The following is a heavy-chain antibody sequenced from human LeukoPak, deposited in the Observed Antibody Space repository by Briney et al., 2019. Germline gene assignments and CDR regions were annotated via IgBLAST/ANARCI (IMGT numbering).Heavy chain of an antibody. J-gene: IGHJ4*02. CDR1: GGSISSYY. CDR2: IYYSGST. D-gene: IGHD2-15*01. CDR3: AGSRARAPYYFDH. Sequence: SETLSLTCTVSGGSISSYYWSWIRQPPGKGLEWIGYIYYSGSTNYNPSLKSRVTISVDTSKNQFSLKLSSVTAADTAEYYCAGSRARAPYYFDHWGQGTLVTVSS. V-gene: IGHV4-59*01.